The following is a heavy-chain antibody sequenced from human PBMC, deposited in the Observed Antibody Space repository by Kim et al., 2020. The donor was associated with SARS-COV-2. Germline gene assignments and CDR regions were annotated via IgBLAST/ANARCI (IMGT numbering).Heavy chain of an antibody. CDR1: GGSISSYY. Sequence: SETLSLTCTVSGGSISSYYWSWIRQPPGKGLEWIGYIYYSGSTDYNPSLKSRVTISVDTSKNQFSLKLSSVTAADTAVYYCARDDYDYVWGSYRPLSHWGQGTLVTVSS. J-gene: IGHJ4*02. CDR2: IYYSGST. CDR3: ARDDYDYVWGSYRPLSH. V-gene: IGHV4-59*01. D-gene: IGHD3-16*02.